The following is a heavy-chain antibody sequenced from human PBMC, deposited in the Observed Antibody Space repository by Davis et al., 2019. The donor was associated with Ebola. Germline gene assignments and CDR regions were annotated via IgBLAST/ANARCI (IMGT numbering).Heavy chain of an antibody. V-gene: IGHV3-30*03. J-gene: IGHJ6*02. CDR3: ARDTWGGYGYGMDV. CDR1: GFTFSSYG. D-gene: IGHD3-3*01. CDR2: ISYDGSNK. Sequence: GGSLRLSCAASGFTFSSYGMHWVRQAPGKGLEWVAIISYDGSNKYYADSVKGRFTISRDNSKNTLYLQMNSLRAEDTAVYYCARDTWGGYGYGMDVWGQGTTVTVSS.